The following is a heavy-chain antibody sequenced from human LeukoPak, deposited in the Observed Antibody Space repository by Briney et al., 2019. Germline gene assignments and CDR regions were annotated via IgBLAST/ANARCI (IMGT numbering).Heavy chain of an antibody. V-gene: IGHV1-69*05. J-gene: IGHJ4*02. CDR2: IIPIFGTA. CDR3: ARGNKPGIAAAGTAY. Sequence: RASVKVSCKASGGTFSCYAISWVRQAPGQGLEWMGGIIPIFGTANYAQKFQGRVTITTDESTSTAYMELSSLRSEDTAVYYCARGNKPGIAAAGTAYWGQGTLVTVSS. D-gene: IGHD6-13*01. CDR1: GGTFSCYA.